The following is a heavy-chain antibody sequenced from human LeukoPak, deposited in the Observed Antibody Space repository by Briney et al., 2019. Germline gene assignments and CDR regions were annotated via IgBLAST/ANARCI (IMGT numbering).Heavy chain of an antibody. CDR1: GFTVSSNS. D-gene: IGHD3-10*01. J-gene: IGHJ4*02. CDR3: ARGITELDY. CDR2: ITGSGTII. Sequence: GGSLRLSCTVSGFTVSSNSMNWVRQAPGKGLEWVSFITGSGTIIYYADSVKGRFTISRDNAKNSVYLQMNSLRAEDTAVYYCARGITELDYWGQGTLVTVSS. V-gene: IGHV3-48*01.